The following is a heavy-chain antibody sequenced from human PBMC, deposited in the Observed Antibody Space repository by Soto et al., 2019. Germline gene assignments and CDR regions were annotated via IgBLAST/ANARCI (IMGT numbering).Heavy chain of an antibody. V-gene: IGHV4-39*01. CDR3: ARGDFWSGYYPLYFDY. CDR2: IYYSGST. D-gene: IGHD3-3*01. Sequence: PSETLSLTCTVSGGSISSSSYYWGWIRQPPGKGLEWIGSIYYSGSTYYNPSLKSRVTISVGTSKNQFSLKLSSVTAADTAVYYCARGDFWSGYYPLYFDYWGQGTLVTVSS. J-gene: IGHJ4*02. CDR1: GGSISSSSYY.